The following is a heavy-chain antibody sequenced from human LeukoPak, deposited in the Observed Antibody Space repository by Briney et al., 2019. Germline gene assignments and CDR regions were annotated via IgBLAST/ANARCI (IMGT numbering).Heavy chain of an antibody. V-gene: IGHV3-74*01. J-gene: IGHJ4*02. CDR3: ARGYYSGSRIDY. D-gene: IGHD6-13*01. CDR2: INSDGTTT. Sequence: PGGSLRLSSAASGFTISSYWMHWVRQGPGKGLMWVARINSDGTTTTYADSVKGRFTISRDNARNTLYLQMNSLTADDTAVYYCARGYYSGSRIDYWGQGTLVTVSS. CDR1: GFTISSYW.